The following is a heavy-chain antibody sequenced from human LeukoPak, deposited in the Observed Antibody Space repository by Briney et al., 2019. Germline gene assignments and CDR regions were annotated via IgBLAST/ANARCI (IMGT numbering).Heavy chain of an antibody. Sequence: RGSLRLSCAASGFTFSSYSMNWVRQAPGKGLEWVSSISSSSSTIYYADSVKGRFTISRDNAKNSLYLQMNSLRAEDTAVYYCARDPHGSGTMGYWGQGTLVTVSS. J-gene: IGHJ4*02. CDR1: GFTFSSYS. CDR3: ARDPHGSGTMGY. CDR2: ISSSSSTI. V-gene: IGHV3-48*04. D-gene: IGHD3-10*01.